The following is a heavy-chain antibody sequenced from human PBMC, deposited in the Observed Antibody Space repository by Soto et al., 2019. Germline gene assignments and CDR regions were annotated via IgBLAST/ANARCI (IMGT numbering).Heavy chain of an antibody. Sequence: PGGSLRLSCAASGLPFGNYAMSWVRQAPGKGLEWISGISGGGHGTNYADSVKGRFTISRDNSRNTLYLQMNSLRVEDTAVYYCAKDPRLQLGFWGQGTLVTVS. CDR1: GLPFGNYA. J-gene: IGHJ4*02. D-gene: IGHD1-1*01. CDR2: ISGGGHGT. V-gene: IGHV3-23*01. CDR3: AKDPRLQLGF.